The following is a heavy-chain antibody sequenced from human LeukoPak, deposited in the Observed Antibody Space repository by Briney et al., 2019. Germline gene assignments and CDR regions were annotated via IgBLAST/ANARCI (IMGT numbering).Heavy chain of an antibody. CDR2: IYTSGST. Sequence: SETLSLTCTVSGGSISSYYWSWIRQPAGKGLEWIGRIYTSGSTNYNPSLKSRVTMSVDTSKNQFSLKLSSVTAADTAVYYCARAMHIVVVTADNWFDPWGQGTLVTVSS. V-gene: IGHV4-4*07. CDR3: ARAMHIVVVTADNWFDP. CDR1: GGSISSYY. J-gene: IGHJ5*02. D-gene: IGHD2-21*02.